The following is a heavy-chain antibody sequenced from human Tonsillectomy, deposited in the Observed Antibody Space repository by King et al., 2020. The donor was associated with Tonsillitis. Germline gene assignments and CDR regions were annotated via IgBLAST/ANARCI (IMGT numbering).Heavy chain of an antibody. CDR1: GFNFSTYG. J-gene: IGHJ6*02. CDR3: ARARVVTTFYYFDDMDI. D-gene: IGHD1-1*01. V-gene: IGHV3-21*01. Sequence: VQLVESGGGLVKPGGSLRISCEVSGFNFSTYGMNWVRQAPGKGPEWVSSIGRSGDYIYYADSVKGRFTVSRDNAKNSLRLQMDGLRVEDSAVYYCARARVVTTFYYFDDMDIWGRGTTVTVSS. CDR2: IGRSGDYI.